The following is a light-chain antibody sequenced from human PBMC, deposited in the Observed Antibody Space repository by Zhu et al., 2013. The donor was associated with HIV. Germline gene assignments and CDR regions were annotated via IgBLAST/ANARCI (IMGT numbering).Light chain of an antibody. CDR2: DAS. CDR3: QQFDSYTIT. J-gene: IGKJ5*01. Sequence: AIQLTQSPSSLSASVGDRVTITCRTSQAISNSLAWYQQRPGKPPTLLIFDASTLESGVPLRFSGSGSGTDFTLTISSLQPEDFATYYCQQFDSYTITFGQGTRLETK. V-gene: IGKV1-13*02. CDR1: QAISNS.